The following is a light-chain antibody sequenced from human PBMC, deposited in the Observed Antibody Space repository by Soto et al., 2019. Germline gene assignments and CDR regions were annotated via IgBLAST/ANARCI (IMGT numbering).Light chain of an antibody. CDR2: DAS. CDR1: QTISTW. V-gene: IGKV1-5*01. Sequence: DIQVTQSPPTLSASVVDRVTITCMASQTISTWMAWYQQKPGKAPKLLVYDASTLQSGVASRFSGSGSGTEFTLIISGLQPDDSATYYCQQYTNTNNPWMFGQGTKVDIK. J-gene: IGKJ1*01. CDR3: QQYTNTNNPWM.